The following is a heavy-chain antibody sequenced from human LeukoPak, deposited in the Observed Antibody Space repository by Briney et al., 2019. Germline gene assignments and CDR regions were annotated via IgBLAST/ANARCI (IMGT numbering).Heavy chain of an antibody. J-gene: IGHJ4*02. V-gene: IGHV4-39*01. CDR2: MHYSGST. CDR3: ARVDRGSSWVDY. D-gene: IGHD6-13*01. CDR1: GGSISSTTHY. Sequence: PSETLSLTCTVSGGSISSTTHYWGWIRQPPGKGLEWIGSMHYSGSTYYNPSLKSRVTISVDTSKNQFSLKLTSVTAADTAVYYCARVDRGSSWVDYWGQGTLVTVSS.